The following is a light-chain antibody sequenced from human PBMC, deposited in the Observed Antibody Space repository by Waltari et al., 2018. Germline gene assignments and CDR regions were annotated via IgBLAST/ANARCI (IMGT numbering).Light chain of an antibody. CDR2: EGS. V-gene: IGLV2-23*03. Sequence: QSALTQPASVSGSPVQSITISCTGTSSDVGSYNLVPWYQQHPGKAPKLMIYEGSKRPSGVSNRFSGSKSGNTASLTISGLQAEDEADYYCCSYAGSSTFLYVFGTGTKVTVL. CDR3: CSYAGSSTFLYV. J-gene: IGLJ1*01. CDR1: SSDVGSYNL.